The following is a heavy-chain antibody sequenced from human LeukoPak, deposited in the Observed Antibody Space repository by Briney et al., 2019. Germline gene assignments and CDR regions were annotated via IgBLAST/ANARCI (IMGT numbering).Heavy chain of an antibody. J-gene: IGHJ4*02. V-gene: IGHV1-2*02. Sequence: ASVKVSCKASGYNFEDYYIHWVRQAPGQGLEWMGWINPNSGGTNYAQKFQGRVTMTRDTSISTAYMELSRLRSDDTAVYYCARAVLLGTDFDYWGQGTLVTISS. CDR1: GYNFEDYY. CDR2: INPNSGGT. D-gene: IGHD5-18*01. CDR3: ARAVLLGTDFDY.